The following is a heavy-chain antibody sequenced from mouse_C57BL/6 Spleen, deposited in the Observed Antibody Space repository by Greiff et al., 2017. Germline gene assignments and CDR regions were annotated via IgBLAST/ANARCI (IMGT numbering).Heavy chain of an antibody. J-gene: IGHJ1*03. D-gene: IGHD1-1*01. CDR2: IWRGGST. CDR1: GFSLTSYG. Sequence: VQLQQSGPGLVQPSQSLSITCTVSGFSLTSYGVHWVRQSPGKGLEWLGVIWRGGSTDYNAAFMSRLSITKDNSKSQVFFKMNSLQADDTAIYYCAKSYGSSPHWYFDVWGTGTTVTVSS. V-gene: IGHV2-5*01. CDR3: AKSYGSSPHWYFDV.